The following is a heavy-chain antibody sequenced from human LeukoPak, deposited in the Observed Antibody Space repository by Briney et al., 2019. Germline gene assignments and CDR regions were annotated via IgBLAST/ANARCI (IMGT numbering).Heavy chain of an antibody. J-gene: IGHJ4*02. CDR3: PKGYCSRGSCYSDY. V-gene: IGHV3-30*18. Sequence: PGGSLRLSCASSGFTFSSYGMHWVRQAPGKGLEWVAVISYDRSNKYYADSVKGRFTISRDNSKNTLYLQMNSLRAEDTTVYYCPKGYCSRGSCYSDYWGQGSLVTVSS. CDR1: GFTFSSYG. D-gene: IGHD2-15*01. CDR2: ISYDRSNK.